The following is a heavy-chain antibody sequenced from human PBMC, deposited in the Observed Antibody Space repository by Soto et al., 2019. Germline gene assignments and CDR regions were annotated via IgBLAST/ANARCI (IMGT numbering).Heavy chain of an antibody. CDR2: ISSSSSYR. D-gene: IGHD4-17*01. CDR1: GFTFSSYS. V-gene: IGHV3-21*01. J-gene: IGHJ6*02. Sequence: VGSLRLSCAASGFTFSSYSMNWVRQAPGKGMEWVSSISSSSSYRYYADSVKGRFTISRDNAKNSLYLQMNSLRAEDTAVYYCARGPRGTVTTDYYYGMDVWGQGTTVTVSS. CDR3: ARGPRGTVTTDYYYGMDV.